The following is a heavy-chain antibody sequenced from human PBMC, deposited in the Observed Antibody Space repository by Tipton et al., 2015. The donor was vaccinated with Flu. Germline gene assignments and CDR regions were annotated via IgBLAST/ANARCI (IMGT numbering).Heavy chain of an antibody. Sequence: SLRLSCAASGFTFSSNGMSWVRQAPGKGLEWVSGISGSGGSTYYAESVKGRFTISRDNSKNTLYLQMNSLRAEDTAVYYCAKESYYDSSGYWEYYFDYWGQGTLVPVSS. CDR1: GFTFSSNG. D-gene: IGHD3-22*01. CDR3: AKESYYDSSGYWEYYFDY. J-gene: IGHJ4*02. V-gene: IGHV3-23*01. CDR2: ISGSGGST.